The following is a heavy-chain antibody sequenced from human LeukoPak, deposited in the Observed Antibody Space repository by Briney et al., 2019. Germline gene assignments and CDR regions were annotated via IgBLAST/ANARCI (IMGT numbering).Heavy chain of an antibody. CDR1: GESISSFY. D-gene: IGHD3-10*01. CDR2: IYSSGST. CDR3: ARVRGVIQGFDP. J-gene: IGHJ5*02. Sequence: SETLSLTCTVSGESISSFYWSWIRQPAGKGLEWIGHIYSSGSTNYNPSLKSRVTISVGTSKNQFSLKLSSVTAADTAVYYCARVRGVIQGFDPWGQGTLVTVSS. V-gene: IGHV4-4*07.